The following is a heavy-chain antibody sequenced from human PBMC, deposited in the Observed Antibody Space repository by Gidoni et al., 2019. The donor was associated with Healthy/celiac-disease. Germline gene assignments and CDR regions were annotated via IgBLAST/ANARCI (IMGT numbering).Heavy chain of an antibody. V-gene: IGHV3-15*01. CDR3: TTERWLQLRWFDP. CDR1: GFTFRNAW. J-gene: IGHJ5*02. Sequence: EVQLVESGGGLVKPGGSLRLSCAASGFTFRNAWMSWVRQAPGKGLEWVGRIKSKTDGGTTDYAAPVKGRFTISRDDSKNTLYLQMNSLKTEDTAVYYCTTERWLQLRWFDPWGQGTLVTVSS. D-gene: IGHD5-12*01. CDR2: IKSKTDGGTT.